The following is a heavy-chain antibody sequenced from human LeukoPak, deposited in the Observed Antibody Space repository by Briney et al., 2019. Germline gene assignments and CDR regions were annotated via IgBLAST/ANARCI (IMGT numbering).Heavy chain of an antibody. CDR1: ADSISRSSYF. D-gene: IGHD6-19*01. Sequence: SETLSLTCSVSADSISRSSYFWGWIRQPPGKGLEWIANIYYSGNTFYNPSLKSRVTISLDRSKHQFSLELRSVTAADMAVYYCAAGIEVAGAPFDYWGQGTLVTVSS. CDR2: IYYSGNT. V-gene: IGHV4-39*01. CDR3: AAGIEVAGAPFDY. J-gene: IGHJ4*02.